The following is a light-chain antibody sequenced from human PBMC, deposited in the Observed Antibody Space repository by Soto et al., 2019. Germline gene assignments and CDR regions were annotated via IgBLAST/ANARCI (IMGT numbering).Light chain of an antibody. CDR2: EVS. Sequence: QSVLTQPASVSGSPGQSITISCTVGSYNFVSWYQQHPGKAPKVLIYEVSKRPSGVSDCFSGSKSGNTASLTISGLQAEDAADYYCCSDAGRSTYVFGTGTKVTVL. CDR1: GSYNF. J-gene: IGLJ1*01. CDR3: CSDAGRSTYV. V-gene: IGLV2-23*02.